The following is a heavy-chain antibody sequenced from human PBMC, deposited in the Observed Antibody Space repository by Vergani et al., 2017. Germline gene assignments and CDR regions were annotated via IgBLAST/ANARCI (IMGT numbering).Heavy chain of an antibody. V-gene: IGHV3-74*02. J-gene: IGHJ3*02. Sequence: VQLVESGGGVVQPGRSLRLSCAASGFTFSSYGMHWVRQVPGKGLVWVSRINSDGSSTSYADSVKGRFTISRDNAKNTLYLQMNSLRAEDTAVYYCCGEGVADAFDIWGQGTMVTVSS. D-gene: IGHD7-27*01. CDR1: GFTFSSYG. CDR2: INSDGSST. CDR3: CGEGVADAFDI.